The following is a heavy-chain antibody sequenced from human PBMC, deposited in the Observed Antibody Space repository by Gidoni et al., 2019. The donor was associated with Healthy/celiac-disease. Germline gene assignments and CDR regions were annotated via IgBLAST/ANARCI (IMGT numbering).Heavy chain of an antibody. J-gene: IGHJ4*02. D-gene: IGHD5-12*01. CDR2: SKSRTDGETT. CDR3: TTDYGYDVFTATDY. Sequence: EVQLVESGGGLVQPGGSLRLSCAASGFPFVHSWMNWVRQAPGKGLGWGSRSKSRTDGETTDDEAPLKGRFNNSRDDAKNTLYMQMNSLKTEDTAVYYCTTDYGYDVFTATDYWGQGTLVTVSS. CDR1: GFPFVHSW. V-gene: IGHV3-15*07.